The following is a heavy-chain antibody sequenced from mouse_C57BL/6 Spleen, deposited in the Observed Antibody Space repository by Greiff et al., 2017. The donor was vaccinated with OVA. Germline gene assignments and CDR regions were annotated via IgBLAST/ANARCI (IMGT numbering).Heavy chain of an antibody. CDR1: GFNIKDYY. CDR3: TTWIFITTVVATSYYFDY. J-gene: IGHJ2*01. Sequence: VQLKQSGAELVRPGASVKLSCTASGFNIKDYYMHWVKQRPEQGLEWIGRIDPVDGDTEYAPKFQGKATMTADTSSNTAYLQLSSLTSEDTAVYYCTTWIFITTVVATSYYFDYWGQGTTLTVSS. V-gene: IGHV14-1*01. D-gene: IGHD1-1*01. CDR2: IDPVDGDT.